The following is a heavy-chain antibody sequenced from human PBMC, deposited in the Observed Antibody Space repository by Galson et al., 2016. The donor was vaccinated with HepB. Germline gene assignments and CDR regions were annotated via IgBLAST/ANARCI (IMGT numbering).Heavy chain of an antibody. CDR1: GFTFDDYA. V-gene: IGHV3-9*01. CDR3: ARVVADCGRDCTDRGWFDP. J-gene: IGHJ5*02. CDR2: ISWNSGRV. D-gene: IGHD2-21*02. Sequence: SLRLSCAAFGFTFDDYAMHWVRQAPGKGLEWVSGISWNSGRVGYADSAKGRFTISRDDAMTSLYLQMNSLRAEDTALYYCARVVADCGRDCTDRGWFDPWGQGTLVTVSS.